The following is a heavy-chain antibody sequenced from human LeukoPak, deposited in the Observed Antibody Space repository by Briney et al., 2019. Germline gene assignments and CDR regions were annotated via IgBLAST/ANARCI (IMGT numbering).Heavy chain of an antibody. CDR3: ARIGTAGITMVRGVIIDPDY. CDR1: GYTFTSYG. V-gene: IGHV1-18*04. CDR2: ISAYNGKT. Sequence: ASVKVSCKASGYTFTSYGISWVRQAPGQGLEWMGWISAYNGKTNYAQKLQGRVTMTTDTSTSTAYMELRSLRSDDTAVYYCARIGTAGITMVRGVIIDPDYWGQGTLVTVSS. J-gene: IGHJ4*02. D-gene: IGHD3-10*01.